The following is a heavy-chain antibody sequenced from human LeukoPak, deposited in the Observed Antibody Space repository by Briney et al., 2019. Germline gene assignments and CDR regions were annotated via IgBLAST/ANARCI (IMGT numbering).Heavy chain of an antibody. CDR2: IKEDASEK. V-gene: IGHV3-7*01. CDR1: GFTFSSYW. Sequence: GGSLRLPCAASGFTFSSYWMTWVRQAPGKGLEWVGNIKEDASEKYYGDSVKGRFIISRDNAKNSLFLQMNSLRDGDTAVYYCVRHIDWKFDYWGQGTLVAVSS. CDR3: VRHIDWKFDY. D-gene: IGHD1-1*01. J-gene: IGHJ4*02.